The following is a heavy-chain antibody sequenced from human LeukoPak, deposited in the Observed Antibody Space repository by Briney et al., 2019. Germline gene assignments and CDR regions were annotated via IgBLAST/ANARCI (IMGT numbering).Heavy chain of an antibody. V-gene: IGHV3-23*01. CDR2: ISGSGGST. J-gene: IGHJ4*02. CDR3: AKVAPYSSGTPDY. Sequence: GGSLRLSCAASGFSFSGYWMSWVRQAPGKGLEWVSAISGSGGSTYYADSVKSRFTISRDNSKNTLYLQMNSLRAEDTAVYYCAKVAPYSSGTPDYWGQGTLVTVSS. CDR1: GFSFSGYW. D-gene: IGHD6-19*01.